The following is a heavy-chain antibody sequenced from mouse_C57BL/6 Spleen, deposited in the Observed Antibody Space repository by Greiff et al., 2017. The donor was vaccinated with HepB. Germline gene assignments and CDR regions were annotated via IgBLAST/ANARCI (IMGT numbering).Heavy chain of an antibody. CDR3: AGSSYWYFDV. CDR1: GFSFNTYA. CDR2: IRSKSNNYAT. J-gene: IGHJ1*03. D-gene: IGHD1-1*01. V-gene: IGHV10-1*01. Sequence: EVKLMESGGGLVQPKGSLKLSCAASGFSFNTYAMNWVRQAPGKGLEWVARIRSKSNNYATYYADSVKDRFTISRDDSESMLYLQMNNLKTEDTAMYYCAGSSYWYFDVWGTGTTVTVSS.